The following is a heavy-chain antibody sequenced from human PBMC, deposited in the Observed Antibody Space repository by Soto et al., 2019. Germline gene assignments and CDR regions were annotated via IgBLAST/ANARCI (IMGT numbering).Heavy chain of an antibody. CDR3: ARILGDDYGDYVRAFDI. D-gene: IGHD4-17*01. V-gene: IGHV1-8*01. J-gene: IGHJ3*02. CDR1: GYTFTSYD. CDR2: MNPNSGNT. Sequence: QVQLVQSGAEVKKPGASVKVSCKASGYTFTSYDINWVRQATGQGLEWMGWMNPNSGNTGYAQKFQGRVTMTRNTSISTAYMELSSLRSEDTAVYYCARILGDDYGDYVRAFDIWGQGTMVTVSS.